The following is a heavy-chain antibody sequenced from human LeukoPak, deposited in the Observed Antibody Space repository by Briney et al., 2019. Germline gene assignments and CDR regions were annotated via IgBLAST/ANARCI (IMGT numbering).Heavy chain of an antibody. CDR2: IKQDGSEK. CDR1: GFTFNIYW. CDR3: AREEQQLAFDY. D-gene: IGHD6-13*01. Sequence: GGSLRLSCAASGFTFNIYWMSWVRQAPGKGLEWVANIKQDGSEKYYVDSVKGRFTISRDNAKNSLYLQMNSLRAEDTAVYYCAREEQQLAFDYWGQGTLVTVSS. J-gene: IGHJ4*02. V-gene: IGHV3-7*01.